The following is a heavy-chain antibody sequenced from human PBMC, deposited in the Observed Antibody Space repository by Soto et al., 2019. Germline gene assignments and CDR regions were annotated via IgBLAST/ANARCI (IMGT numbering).Heavy chain of an antibody. CDR3: ARGDGYFGSGSTSYFDN. V-gene: IGHV1-46*01. CDR1: GYTFSSYY. Sequence: QVQLVQSGAEVKKPGASVKVSCKASGYTFSSYYMHWVRQAPGHGLEWMGIINPSGDTKTYPQNFQGRVTMTRDTATSTLYLELSSLRSEDTAVYYCARGDGYFGSGSTSYFDNWGQGTLVTVSS. D-gene: IGHD3-10*01. J-gene: IGHJ4*02. CDR2: INPSGDTK.